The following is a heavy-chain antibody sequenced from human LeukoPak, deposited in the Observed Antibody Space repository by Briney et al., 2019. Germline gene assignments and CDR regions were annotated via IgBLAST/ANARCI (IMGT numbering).Heavy chain of an antibody. Sequence: ASVKVSCKTSGYTFIDYYVHWIRQAPGQGLEWLGIINPNVGSTNYAQKFQGRVTLTSDTSTSTVYMELSSLRSDDTAVYYCARDGRRITVAGTGDNWGQGTLVTVSS. D-gene: IGHD6-19*01. J-gene: IGHJ4*02. V-gene: IGHV1-46*01. CDR2: INPNVGST. CDR3: ARDGRRITVAGTGDN. CDR1: GYTFIDYY.